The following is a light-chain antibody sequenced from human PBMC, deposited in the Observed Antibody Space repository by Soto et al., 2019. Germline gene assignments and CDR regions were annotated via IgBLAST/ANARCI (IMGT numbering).Light chain of an antibody. CDR2: GVS. CDR3: CSYADNKSFV. J-gene: IGLJ1*01. CDR1: SSDVGAYDS. Sequence: QSVLTQPASVSGSPGQSITISCTGTSSDVGAYDSVSWFQHHSGKAPKLMIYGVSNRPSGVSDRFSGSKSGNTASMTISGLQADDESDYYCCSYADNKSFVFGSGTKLTVL. V-gene: IGLV2-14*01.